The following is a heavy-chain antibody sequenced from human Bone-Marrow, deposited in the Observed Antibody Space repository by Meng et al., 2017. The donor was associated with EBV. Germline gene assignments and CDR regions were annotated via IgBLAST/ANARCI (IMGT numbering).Heavy chain of an antibody. D-gene: IGHD3-10*01. CDR3: ASESGRGFTPDY. V-gene: IGHV1-69*01. CDR1: GGTFRSDA. Sequence: VQVVEDGGEGKKPGSSVKGSCKISGGTFRSDAISWVRQAPGQGLEWMGGLIPLSDAPHYAQKFQGRVTITADESTSTHYLDLSGLRAEDTAVYYCASESGRGFTPDYWGQGTLVTISS. J-gene: IGHJ4*02. CDR2: LIPLSDAP.